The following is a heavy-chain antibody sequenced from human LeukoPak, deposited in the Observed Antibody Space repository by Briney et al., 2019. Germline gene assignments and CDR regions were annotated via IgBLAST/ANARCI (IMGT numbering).Heavy chain of an antibody. CDR1: GGSISSSSYY. CDR2: IYYSGST. J-gene: IGHJ4*02. Sequence: PSETLSLTCTVSGGSISSSSYYWGWIRQPPGKGLEWIGRIYYSGSTYYNPSLKSRVTISVDTSQNQFSLKLSSVAAADTAVYYCARLRGNTYYDILTGFYFDYWGQGTLVTVSS. V-gene: IGHV4-39*01. CDR3: ARLRGNTYYDILTGFYFDY. D-gene: IGHD3-9*01.